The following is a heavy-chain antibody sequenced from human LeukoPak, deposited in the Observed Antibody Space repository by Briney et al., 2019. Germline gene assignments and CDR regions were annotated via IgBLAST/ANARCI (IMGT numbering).Heavy chain of an antibody. D-gene: IGHD1-7*01. CDR2: ISGSSSYI. CDR3: ARSFFQWNYGSCLDS. V-gene: IGHV3-21*01. Sequence: GGSLRLSRAASGFTFSSYSMNWVRQAPGKGLEWVSSISGSSSYIYYTDSVKGRFTISRDNAKNSLYLQMNSLRPEDTAVYSCARSFFQWNYGSCLDSWGQGTLVTVSS. J-gene: IGHJ4*02. CDR1: GFTFSSYS.